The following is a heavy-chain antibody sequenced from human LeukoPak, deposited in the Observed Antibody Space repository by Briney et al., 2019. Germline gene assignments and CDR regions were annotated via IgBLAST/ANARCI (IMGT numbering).Heavy chain of an antibody. D-gene: IGHD1-20*01. CDR3: ARDQGQGITGTFDY. V-gene: IGHV3-7*01. CDR2: IKQDGSEK. CDR1: GFTFSTSG. Sequence: TGGSLRLSCAASGFTFSTSGISWVRQAPGKGLEWVANIKQDGSEKYYVDSVKGRFTISRDNAKNSLYLQMNSLRAEDTAVYYCARDQGQGITGTFDYWGQGTLVTVSS. J-gene: IGHJ4*02.